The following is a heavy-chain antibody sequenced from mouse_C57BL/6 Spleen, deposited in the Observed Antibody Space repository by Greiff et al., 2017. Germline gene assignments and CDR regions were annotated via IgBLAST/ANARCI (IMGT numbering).Heavy chain of an antibody. V-gene: IGHV1-55*01. CDR2: IYPGSGST. J-gene: IGHJ2*01. Sequence: VQLQQPGAELVKPGASVKMSCKASGYTFTSYWITWVKQRPGQGLEWIGDIYPGSGSTNYNEKFKGKATLTVDTSSSTAYMELSSLTSEDSAVYYCERGDNGYCYFDYWGQGTTLTVSS. D-gene: IGHD2-3*01. CDR1: GYTFTSYW. CDR3: ERGDNGYCYFDY.